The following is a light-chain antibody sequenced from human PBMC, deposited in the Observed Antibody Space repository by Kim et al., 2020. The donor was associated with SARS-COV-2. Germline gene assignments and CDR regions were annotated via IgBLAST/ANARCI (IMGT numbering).Light chain of an antibody. CDR3: SSYTSSSTYV. V-gene: IGLV2-14*01. CDR2: DVS. J-gene: IGLJ1*01. Sequence: QSVLTQPASVSGSPGQSITISCTGTSSDVGGYNYVSWYQQHPGKAPKLMIYDVSKRPSGVSNRFSGSKSGNTASLTLSGLQAEDEADYYCSSYTSSSTYVVGTGTKVTVL. CDR1: SSDVGGYNY.